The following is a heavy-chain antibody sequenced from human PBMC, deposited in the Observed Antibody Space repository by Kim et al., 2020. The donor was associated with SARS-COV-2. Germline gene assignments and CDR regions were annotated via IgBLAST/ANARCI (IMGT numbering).Heavy chain of an antibody. D-gene: IGHD3-3*01. CDR2: ISAYNGNT. CDR1: GYTFTSYG. CDR3: ARFYDFWSGYFYYYGMDV. V-gene: IGHV1-18*01. Sequence: ASVKVSCKASGYTFTSYGISWVRQAPGQGLEWMGWISAYNGNTNYAQKLQGRVTMTTDTSTSTAYMELRSLRSDDTAVYYCARFYDFWSGYFYYYGMDVWGQGTTVTVSS. J-gene: IGHJ6*02.